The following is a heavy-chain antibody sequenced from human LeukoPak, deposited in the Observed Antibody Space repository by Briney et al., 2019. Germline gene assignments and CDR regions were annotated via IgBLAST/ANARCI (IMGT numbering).Heavy chain of an antibody. CDR1: GGSISSRSYY. CDR2: IFYSGST. D-gene: IGHD3-10*01. J-gene: IGHJ5*02. CDR3: ARHPLKAYVSDWFDP. Sequence: PSETLSLTCTASGGSISSRSYYWGWLRQPPGKGLEWIASIFYSGSTYHNPSLKSRVTISVDTSKSQFSLKLSSVTAADTAVYFCARHPLKAYVSDWFDPWGQGTLVTVPS. V-gene: IGHV4-39*01.